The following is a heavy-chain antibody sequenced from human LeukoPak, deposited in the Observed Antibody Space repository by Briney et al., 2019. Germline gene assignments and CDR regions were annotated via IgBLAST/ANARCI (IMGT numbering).Heavy chain of an antibody. CDR1: GDSISSYY. V-gene: IGHV4-4*07. CDR2: IYSSGNT. Sequence: SETLSHTCTVSGDSISSYYWSWIRQPAGKGLEWIGRIYSSGNTNYNPSLRSRITMSVDTSKSQLSLRLNSVTAADTAVYYCARNGVTSGVRNYYYMDVWGKGTTVTVSS. CDR3: ARNGVTSGVRNYYYMDV. J-gene: IGHJ6*03. D-gene: IGHD2-21*02.